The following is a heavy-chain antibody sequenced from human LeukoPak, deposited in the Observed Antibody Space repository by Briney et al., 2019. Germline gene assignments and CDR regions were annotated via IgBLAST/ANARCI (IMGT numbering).Heavy chain of an antibody. CDR2: IRYDGSNK. J-gene: IGHJ6*03. Sequence: GGSLRLSCAASGFTFSSYGMHWVRQAPGKGLEWVAFIRYDGSNKYYADSVKGRFTISRDNSKNTLYLQMNSLRAEDTAVYYCAKDIAVAGLIYYYYYMDVWGKGTTVTISS. CDR3: AKDIAVAGLIYYYYYMDV. CDR1: GFTFSSYG. D-gene: IGHD6-19*01. V-gene: IGHV3-30*02.